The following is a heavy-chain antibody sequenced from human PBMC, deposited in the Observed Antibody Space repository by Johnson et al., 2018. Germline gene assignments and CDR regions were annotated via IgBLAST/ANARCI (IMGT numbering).Heavy chain of an antibody. CDR3: ARDPRYSTGPFDH. J-gene: IGHJ4*02. D-gene: IGHD6-19*01. V-gene: IGHV3-74*01. CDR2: INSDGSIT. Sequence: EVQLVETGGGVVQPGGSLRLSCAASAFTLSNYWMHWVRQAPGKGLVWVSRINSDGSITRYADSVRGRFTISRDDAKNTLYLQMNSLTVEDTAVYYCARDPRYSTGPFDHWGQGTLVTVSS. CDR1: AFTLSNYW.